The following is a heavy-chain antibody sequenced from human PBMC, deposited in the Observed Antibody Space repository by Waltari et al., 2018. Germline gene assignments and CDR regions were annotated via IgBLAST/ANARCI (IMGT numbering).Heavy chain of an antibody. CDR1: GFTFSNAW. J-gene: IGHJ6*02. D-gene: IGHD3-22*01. CDR2: IKSKIDGGTT. Sequence: EVQLVESGGGLVKPGGSLRLSCAASGFTFSNAWMSWVRQAPGKGLEWVGRIKSKIDGGTTDYAAPVKGRFTISRDDSKNTLYLQMNSLKTEDTAVYYCARDPYYYDSSGYYLSYGMDVWGQGTTVTVSS. V-gene: IGHV3-15*01. CDR3: ARDPYYYDSSGYYLSYGMDV.